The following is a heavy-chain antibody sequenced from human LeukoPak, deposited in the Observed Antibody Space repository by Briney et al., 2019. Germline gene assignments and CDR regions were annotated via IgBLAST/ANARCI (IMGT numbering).Heavy chain of an antibody. V-gene: IGHV4-59*01. J-gene: IGHJ5*02. D-gene: IGHD5-12*01. CDR1: GGSISSYY. CDR3: ARGVDIVASWFDP. Sequence: SETLSLTCTVSGGSISSYYWSWIRQPPGKGLEWIGYIYYSGSTNYNPSLKSRVTISVDTSKNQFSLKLSSVTAADTAVYYCARGVDIVASWFDPWGQGTLVTVSS. CDR2: IYYSGST.